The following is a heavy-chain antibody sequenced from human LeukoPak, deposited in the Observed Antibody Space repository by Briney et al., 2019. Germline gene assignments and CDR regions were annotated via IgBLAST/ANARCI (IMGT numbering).Heavy chain of an antibody. V-gene: IGHV4-31*03. J-gene: IGHJ4*02. CDR3: ARVDYDFWSGYRYFDY. CDR1: GGSISSGGYY. D-gene: IGHD3-3*01. Sequence: SETLSLTCTVSGGSISSGGYYWSWIRQHPGTGLEWIGYIYYSGSTYYNPSLKSRVTISVDTSKNQFSLKLSSVTAADTAVYYCARVDYDFWSGYRYFDYWGQGTLVTVSS. CDR2: IYYSGST.